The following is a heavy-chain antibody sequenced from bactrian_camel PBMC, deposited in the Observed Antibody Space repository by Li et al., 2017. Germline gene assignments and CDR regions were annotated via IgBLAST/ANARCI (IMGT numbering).Heavy chain of an antibody. D-gene: IGHD1*01. CDR1: KSPSTHNC. V-gene: IGHV3S53*01. CDR2: IASDGST. CDR3: AADAQVVPGSSWFCLDHTLVTEYKY. J-gene: IGHJ4*01. Sequence: VQLLESGGGSVQAGGSLRLSCAASKSPSTHNCMSWFRQAPGKTREGVATIASDGSTSYTHSVKGRFTLSQNSAKNTLYLQMNSLKPDDAGMYYCAADAQVVPGSSWFCLDHTLVTEYKYWGEGTQVTVS.